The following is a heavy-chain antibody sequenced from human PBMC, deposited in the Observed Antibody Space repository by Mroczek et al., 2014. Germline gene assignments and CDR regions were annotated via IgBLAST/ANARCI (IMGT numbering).Heavy chain of an antibody. V-gene: IGHV1-69*01. CDR3: ARGPHGYCSSTSCYTAVGYYYYMDV. Sequence: QVQLVESGAEVKKPGSSVKVSCKASGGTFSSYAISWVRQAPGQGLEWMGGIIPIFGTANYAQKFQGRVTITADESTSTAYMELSSLRSEDTAVYYCARGPHGYCSSTSCYTAVGYYYYMDVVGKGTTVTVSS. D-gene: IGHD2-2*02. J-gene: IGHJ6*03. CDR1: GGTFSSYA. CDR2: IIPIFGTA.